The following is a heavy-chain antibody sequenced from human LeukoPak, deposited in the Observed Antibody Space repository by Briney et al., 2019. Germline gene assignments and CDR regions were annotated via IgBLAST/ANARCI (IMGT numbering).Heavy chain of an antibody. J-gene: IGHJ4*02. CDR2: IYDSGST. CDR1: DGSISSYY. V-gene: IGHV4-59*12. Sequence: SSGTLSLTCTVSDGSISSYYWNWIRQPPGKGLEWIGFIYDSGSTNYNPSLYSRLTISVDTSKNQFSLKLSSVTAADTAVYYCARRSFFLEWPFDYWGQGTLVTVSS. CDR3: ARRSFFLEWPFDY. D-gene: IGHD3-3*01.